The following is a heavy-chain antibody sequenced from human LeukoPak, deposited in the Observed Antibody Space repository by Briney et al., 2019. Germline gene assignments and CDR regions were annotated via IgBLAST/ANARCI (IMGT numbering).Heavy chain of an antibody. V-gene: IGHV3-33*01. CDR1: GFTFSSYG. D-gene: IGHD6-19*01. CDR3: AREQWLVHDNWFDP. Sequence: GGSLRLSCAASGFTFSSYGMHWVRQAPGKGLEWVAVIWYDGSNKYYVDSVKGRFTISRDNSKNTLYLQMNSLRAEDTAVYYCAREQWLVHDNWFDPWGQGTLVTVSS. J-gene: IGHJ5*02. CDR2: IWYDGSNK.